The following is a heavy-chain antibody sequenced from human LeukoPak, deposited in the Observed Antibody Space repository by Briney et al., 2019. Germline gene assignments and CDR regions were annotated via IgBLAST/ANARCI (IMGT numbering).Heavy chain of an antibody. CDR3: AKDHTQWIAVAGTLSY. V-gene: IGHV3-30*18. Sequence: GGSLRLSCAASGFTFSSYGMHWVRQAPGKGLEWVAVISYDGSNKYYADSVKGRFTISRDNSKNTLYLQMNSLRAEDTAVYYCAKDHTQWIAVAGTLSYWGQGTLVTVSS. CDR1: GFTFSSYG. J-gene: IGHJ4*02. D-gene: IGHD6-19*01. CDR2: ISYDGSNK.